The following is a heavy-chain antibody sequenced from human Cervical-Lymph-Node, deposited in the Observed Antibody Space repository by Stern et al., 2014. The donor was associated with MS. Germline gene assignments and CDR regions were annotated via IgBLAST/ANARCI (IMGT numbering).Heavy chain of an antibody. Sequence: ESGPTLVKPTQTLTLTCTFSGFSFNTRGVGVGWSRQSPGKALEWLALIYYNNETRYSPSLRSRLTISRDTSKNQVVLTMANMDPVDTATYYCALDPQFGGQGARVTVS. CDR3: ALDPQF. V-gene: IGHV2-5*01. D-gene: IGHD3-16*01. CDR1: GFSFNTRGVG. CDR2: IYYNNET. J-gene: IGHJ4*02.